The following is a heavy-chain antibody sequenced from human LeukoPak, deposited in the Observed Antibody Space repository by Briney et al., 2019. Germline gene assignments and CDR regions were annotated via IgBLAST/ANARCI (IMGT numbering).Heavy chain of an antibody. J-gene: IGHJ5*02. CDR2: ILHSGNT. V-gene: IGHV4-39*07. Sequence: SETLSLTCTVSGGSISSTSYYWGWIRQPPGKGLEWIGSILHSGNTYYNASLKSRVTISVDTSKNQFSLKLSSVTAADMAVYFCARHGYGDTNWFDPWGQGTLVTVSS. D-gene: IGHD4-17*01. CDR3: ARHGYGDTNWFDP. CDR1: GGSISSTSYY.